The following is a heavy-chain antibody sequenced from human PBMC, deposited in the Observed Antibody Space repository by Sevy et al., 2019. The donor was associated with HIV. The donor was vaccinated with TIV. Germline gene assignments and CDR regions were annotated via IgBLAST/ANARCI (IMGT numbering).Heavy chain of an antibody. J-gene: IGHJ3*02. CDR1: GGSINSDH. CDR2: VYYTGGT. CDR3: ARRNDFDI. Sequence: SETLSLTCTVSGGSINSDHWNWIRQPPGKGLEWIGYVYYTGGTNYNPYLKNRVTISVDRTKNQSSLKLTSVTAADTAVYYCARRNDFDIWGQGTMVTVSS. V-gene: IGHV4-59*08.